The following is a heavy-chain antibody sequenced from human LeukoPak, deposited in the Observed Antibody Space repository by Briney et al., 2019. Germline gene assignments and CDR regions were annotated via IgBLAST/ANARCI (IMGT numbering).Heavy chain of an antibody. V-gene: IGHV3-7*01. CDR2: IKLDGSEK. CDR1: GFDFSSYG. D-gene: IGHD2-2*01. CDR3: ARVSAAHYYFDS. J-gene: IGHJ4*02. Sequence: GGSLRLSCAASGFDFSSYGMAWVRQAPGKGLEWVANIKLDGSEKYYVDSVKGRFTISRDSAKNSLYLQMNSLRAEDTAVYYCARVSAAHYYFDSWGQGTLVTVSS.